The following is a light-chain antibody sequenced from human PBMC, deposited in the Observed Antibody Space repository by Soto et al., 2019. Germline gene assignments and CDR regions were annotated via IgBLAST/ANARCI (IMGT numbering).Light chain of an antibody. V-gene: IGKV1-27*01. CDR3: QKSNSSPFT. Sequence: DIQMTQSPSSLSASVGDRVTITCRASRDIANYLAWYQQKPGKVPQLLIYGVSTLQSGVPSRFSGSGSGTDFTLTISSLQPEDVATYYCQKSNSSPFTFGPGTKVNIK. CDR2: GVS. CDR1: RDIANY. J-gene: IGKJ3*01.